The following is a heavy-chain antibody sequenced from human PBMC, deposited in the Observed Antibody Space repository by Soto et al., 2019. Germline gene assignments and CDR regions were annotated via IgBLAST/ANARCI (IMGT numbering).Heavy chain of an antibody. CDR3: AREGIAVAGTGLLDY. CDR1: GGTFSSYA. V-gene: IGHV1-69*13. CDR2: IIPIFGTA. Sequence: GASVKVSCKASGGTFSSYAISWVRQAPGQGLEWMGGIIPIFGTANYAQKFQGRVTITADESTSTAYMELSSLRSEDTAVYYCAREGIAVAGTGLLDYWGQGTLVTVSS. D-gene: IGHD6-19*01. J-gene: IGHJ4*02.